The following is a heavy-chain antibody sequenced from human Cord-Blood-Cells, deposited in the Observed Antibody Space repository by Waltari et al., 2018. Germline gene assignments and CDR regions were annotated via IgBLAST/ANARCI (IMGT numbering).Heavy chain of an antibody. D-gene: IGHD7-27*01. J-gene: IGHJ4*02. CDR2: ISSSGSTI. CDR3: ARALYWGSMDY. V-gene: IGHV3-48*03. CDR1: GFTFSSYD. Sequence: EVQLVESGGGLVQPGGSLRLSCAASGFTFSSYDMNWVRQAPGKGLEWVSYISSSGSTIYYAESVKGRFTISRDNAKNSLYLQMNSLRAEDTAVYYCARALYWGSMDYWGQGTLVTVSS.